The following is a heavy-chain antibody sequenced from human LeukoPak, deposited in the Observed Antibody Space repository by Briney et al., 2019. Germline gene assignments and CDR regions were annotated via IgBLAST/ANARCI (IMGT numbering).Heavy chain of an antibody. J-gene: IGHJ6*04. V-gene: IGHV4-31*03. CDR1: GDSISTAGYY. CDR2: IYYIGNT. D-gene: IGHD3-10*01. CDR3: ARDQSGSGSYTDDYCAMDV. Sequence: SETLSLTCSVPGDSISTAGYYWSWIRQHPGRGLEWIGYIYYIGNTYYNPSLKSRVTISVDTSKNQFSLKLSSVTAADTAIYYCARDQSGSGSYTDDYCAMDVWGKGTTVTVSS.